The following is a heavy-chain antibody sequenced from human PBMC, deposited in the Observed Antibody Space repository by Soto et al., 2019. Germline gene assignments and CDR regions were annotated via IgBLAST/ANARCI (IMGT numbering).Heavy chain of an antibody. CDR3: ARDNWNGAYYGLDV. CDR1: QFTFNIDA. V-gene: IGHV3-23*01. Sequence: EVQLLESGGGLVQSGESLTLSCVASQFTFNIDAMTWVRQAPGKGLEWVSSMSGSGASIYYADSVEGRFTISRDKSKKTLYLQMNSLRAEDTAVYWCARDNWNGAYYGLDVWGQGTTVTVS. J-gene: IGHJ6*02. D-gene: IGHD1-20*01. CDR2: MSGSGASI.